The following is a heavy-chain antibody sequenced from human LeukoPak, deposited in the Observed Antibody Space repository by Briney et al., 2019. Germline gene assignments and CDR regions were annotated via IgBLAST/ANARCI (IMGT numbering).Heavy chain of an antibody. V-gene: IGHV3-15*01. D-gene: IGHD5-18*01. CDR2: IKSKTDGGTT. J-gene: IGHJ4*02. CDR1: GFTFSNAW. Sequence: GGSLRLSCAASGFTFSNAWMTWVRQAPGKGLKWVGLIKSKTDGGTTDYAAPVKGRFTISRDDSKTTLYLQMNSLKAEDTAVYYCTTGAWIQLWLADYWGRGTLVTVSS. CDR3: TTGAWIQLWLADY.